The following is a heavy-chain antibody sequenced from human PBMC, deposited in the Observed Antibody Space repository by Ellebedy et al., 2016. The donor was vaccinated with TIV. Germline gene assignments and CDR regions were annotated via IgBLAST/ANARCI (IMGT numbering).Heavy chain of an antibody. CDR3: ARGNTFYCSSTSCRRYYYYMDV. Sequence: SETLSLXCAVYGGSFSGYYWSWIRQPPGKGLEWIGEINHSGSTNYNPSLKSRVTISVDTSKNQFSLKLSSVTAADTAVYYCARGNTFYCSSTSCRRYYYYMDVWGKGTTVTVSS. D-gene: IGHD2-2*01. J-gene: IGHJ6*03. V-gene: IGHV4-34*01. CDR2: INHSGST. CDR1: GGSFSGYY.